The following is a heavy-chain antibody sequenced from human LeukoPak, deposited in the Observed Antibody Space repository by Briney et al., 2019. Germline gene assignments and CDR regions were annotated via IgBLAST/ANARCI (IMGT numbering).Heavy chain of an antibody. CDR3: AKDRDYYDSSGYSDY. CDR2: ITGSGGST. Sequence: GGSLRLSCAASGFTSTSYAMSWVRQAPGKGLEWVSTITGSGGSTYYADSVKGRFTLSRDNSKNTLYLQMNSLRAEDTAVYYCAKDRDYYDSSGYSDYWGQGTLVTVSS. D-gene: IGHD3-22*01. CDR1: GFTSTSYA. V-gene: IGHV3-23*01. J-gene: IGHJ4*02.